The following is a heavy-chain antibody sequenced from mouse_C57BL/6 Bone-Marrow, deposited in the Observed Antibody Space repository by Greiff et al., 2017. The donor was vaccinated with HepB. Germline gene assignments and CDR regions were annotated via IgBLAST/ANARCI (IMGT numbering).Heavy chain of an antibody. CDR3: ATSYGSSPYYAMDY. CDR2: ISSGSSTI. Sequence: EVKLMESGGGLVKPGGSLKLSCAASGFTFSDYGMHWVRQAPEKGLEWVAYISSGSSTIYYADTVKGRFTISRDNAKNTLFLQMTSLRSEDTAMYYCATSYGSSPYYAMDYWGQGTSVTVSS. J-gene: IGHJ4*01. D-gene: IGHD1-1*01. CDR1: GFTFSDYG. V-gene: IGHV5-17*01.